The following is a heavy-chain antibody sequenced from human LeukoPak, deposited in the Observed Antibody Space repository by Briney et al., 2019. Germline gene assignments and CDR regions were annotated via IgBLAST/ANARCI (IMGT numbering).Heavy chain of an antibody. Sequence: GESLKISCRGTGYSFTSYWIGWVRQMPGKGLEWMGDIYPGDSDTRYSPSFQGQVTISADKSISTAYLQWSSLKASDTAMYYCARRYSGSYYTRWFDPWGQGTLVTVSS. CDR1: GYSFTSYW. V-gene: IGHV5-51*01. CDR3: ARRYSGSYYTRWFDP. CDR2: IYPGDSDT. J-gene: IGHJ5*02. D-gene: IGHD1-26*01.